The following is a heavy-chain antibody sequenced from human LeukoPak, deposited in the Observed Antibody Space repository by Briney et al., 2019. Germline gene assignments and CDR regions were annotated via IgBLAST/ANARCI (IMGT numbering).Heavy chain of an antibody. Sequence: PSETLSLTCAVYGGSLSGYDWNWLRQPPGKGLEWIGEINHTESSNYNPSLKSRVTISVDTSKNQFFRKRSSVTAADTVVYYCRGNMTAVLRPGHSYYMDVWGKGTTVTVSS. D-gene: IGHD4-17*01. CDR2: INHTESS. CDR3: RGNMTAVLRPGHSYYMDV. J-gene: IGHJ6*03. CDR1: GGSLSGYD. V-gene: IGHV4-34*01.